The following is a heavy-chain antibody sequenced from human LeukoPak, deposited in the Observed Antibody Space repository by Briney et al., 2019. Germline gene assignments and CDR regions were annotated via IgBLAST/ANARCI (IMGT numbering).Heavy chain of an antibody. D-gene: IGHD2-15*01. CDR2: INAGNGNT. Sequence: ASVKVSCKASGYTFTSYAMHWVRQAPGQRLEWMGWINAGNGNTKYSQKFQGRVTITRDTSASTAYMELSSLRSEGTAVYYCARGLGYCSGGSCYSSRTGAAQFDYWGQGTLVTVSS. CDR1: GYTFTSYA. J-gene: IGHJ4*02. CDR3: ARGLGYCSGGSCYSSRTGAAQFDY. V-gene: IGHV1-3*01.